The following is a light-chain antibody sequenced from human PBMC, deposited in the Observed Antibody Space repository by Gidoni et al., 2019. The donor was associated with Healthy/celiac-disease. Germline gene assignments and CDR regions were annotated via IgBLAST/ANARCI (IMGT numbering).Light chain of an antibody. J-gene: IGLJ2*01. CDR1: SLRSYY. V-gene: IGLV3-19*01. CDR3: NSRDSSGNHLVV. CDR2: GKN. Sequence: HTAAVALEKTVRITCQGDSLRSYYASWYQQKPVQAPVLFIYGKNNRPSGIPDRFSGSSSGNTASLTITGAKAEDDADYYCNSRDSSGNHLVVFGGGPKLTVL.